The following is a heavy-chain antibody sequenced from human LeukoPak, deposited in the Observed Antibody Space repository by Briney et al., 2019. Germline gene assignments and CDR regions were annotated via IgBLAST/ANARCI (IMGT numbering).Heavy chain of an antibody. CDR3: ARDRVTMVRGHTAPQH. V-gene: IGHV3-21*01. CDR1: GFTFSSYS. D-gene: IGHD3-10*01. J-gene: IGHJ1*01. Sequence: AGGSLRLSCAASGFTFSSYSMNWVRQAPGKGLEWVSSISSSSSYIYYAVSVKGRFTISRDNAKNSLYLQMNSLRAEDTAVYYCARDRVTMVRGHTAPQHWGQGTLVTVSS. CDR2: ISSSSSYI.